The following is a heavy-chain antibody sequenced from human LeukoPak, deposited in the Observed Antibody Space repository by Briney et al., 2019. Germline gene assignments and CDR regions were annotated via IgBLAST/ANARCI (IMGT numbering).Heavy chain of an antibody. CDR2: INPNSGGT. CDR3: ARAIPYCGGDCSAYYYYGMDV. D-gene: IGHD2-21*02. Sequence: GASVKVSCKASGYTFTGYYMHWVRQAPGQGLEWMGWINPNSGGTNYAQKFQGRVTMTRDTSISTAYMELSRLRSDDTAVYYCARAIPYCGGDCSAYYYYGMDVWGQGTTVTVSS. CDR1: GYTFTGYY. J-gene: IGHJ6*02. V-gene: IGHV1-2*02.